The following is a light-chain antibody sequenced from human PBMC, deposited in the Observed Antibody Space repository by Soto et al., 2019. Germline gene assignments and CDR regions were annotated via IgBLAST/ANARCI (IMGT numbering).Light chain of an antibody. Sequence: QSVLTQPPSASGTPGQRVTISCSGSSSNIGSNTVNWYQQLPGTAPKLLIYSNNQRPSGVPDRCSGSKSGTSASLAISGLQSEDEADYYCAAWDDSLNGQVFGGGTKVTVL. V-gene: IGLV1-44*01. J-gene: IGLJ3*02. CDR3: AAWDDSLNGQV. CDR2: SNN. CDR1: SSNIGSNT.